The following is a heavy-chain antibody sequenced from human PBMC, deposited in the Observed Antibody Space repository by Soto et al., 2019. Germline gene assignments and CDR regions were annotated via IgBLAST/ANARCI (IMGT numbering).Heavy chain of an antibody. D-gene: IGHD2-21*02. J-gene: IGHJ5*02. CDR3: ARSGVTGIVIPSHWFDP. V-gene: IGHV4-31*03. CDR1: GDSIGGVGY. CDR2: ISSSGST. Sequence: SETLSLTCTVSGDSIGGVGYWSWIRQFPGRGLEWIGCISSSGSTYYNPALNNRISLSLDTSQNQFPLKLLSVTAADTAIYYCARSGVTGIVIPSHWFDPWGQGTLVTVSS.